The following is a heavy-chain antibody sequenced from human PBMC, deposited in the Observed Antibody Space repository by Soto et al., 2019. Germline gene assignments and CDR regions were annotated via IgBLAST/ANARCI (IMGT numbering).Heavy chain of an antibody. CDR1: GFTFSLYS. J-gene: IGHJ6*02. Sequence: EVQLVESGGGLVQPGGSLRLSCAASGFTFSLYSMSWVRQAPGKGLEWVSYISRGSTGIRYADSVKGRFTISRDDATNSIHLKMNSLRDGDTAVYYCARAVTWGLEVWGQGTTVSISS. CDR2: ISRGSTGI. V-gene: IGHV3-48*02. CDR3: ARAVTWGLEV. D-gene: IGHD3-10*01.